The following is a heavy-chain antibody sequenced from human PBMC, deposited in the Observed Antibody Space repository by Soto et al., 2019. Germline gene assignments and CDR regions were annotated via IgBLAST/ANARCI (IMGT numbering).Heavy chain of an antibody. Sequence: GASVKVSCKASGGTFSSYAISWVRQAPGQGLEWMGGIIPIFGTANYAQKFQGRVTITADESTSTAYMELSSLRSEDTAVYYCARIPTYYYDSSGYYTSYYFDYWGQGTLVTVSS. CDR3: ARIPTYYYDSSGYYTSYYFDY. CDR2: IIPIFGTA. J-gene: IGHJ4*02. D-gene: IGHD3-22*01. V-gene: IGHV1-69*13. CDR1: GGTFSSYA.